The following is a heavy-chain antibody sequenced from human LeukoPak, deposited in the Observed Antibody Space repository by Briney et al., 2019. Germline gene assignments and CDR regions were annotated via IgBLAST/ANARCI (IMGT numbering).Heavy chain of an antibody. CDR3: ARALPTNYYYYMDV. CDR2: IYSGGST. D-gene: IGHD1-26*01. J-gene: IGHJ6*03. CDR1: GFTVSSNY. Sequence: PGGSLRLSCAASGFTVSSNYMSWVRQAPGKGLEWVSVIYSGGSTYYADSVKGRFTISRDNSKNTLYLQMNGLRAEDTAVYYCARALPTNYYYYMDVWGKGTTVTVSS. V-gene: IGHV3-53*01.